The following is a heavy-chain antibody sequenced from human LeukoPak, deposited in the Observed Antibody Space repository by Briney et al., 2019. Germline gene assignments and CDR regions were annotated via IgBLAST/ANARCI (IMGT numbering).Heavy chain of an antibody. CDR3: AKEIRIYSGYDAPDAFDI. CDR1: GFTFSSYG. Sequence: GGSLRLSCAASGFTFSSYGMHWVRQAPGKGLEWVAVISYDGSNKYYADSVKGRFTISRDNSKNTLYLQMNSLRAEDTAVYYCAKEIRIYSGYDAPDAFDIWGQGTMVTVSS. CDR2: ISYDGSNK. V-gene: IGHV3-30*18. D-gene: IGHD5-12*01. J-gene: IGHJ3*02.